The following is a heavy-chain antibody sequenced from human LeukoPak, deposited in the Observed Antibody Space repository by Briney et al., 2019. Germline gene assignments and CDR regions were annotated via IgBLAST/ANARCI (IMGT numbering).Heavy chain of an antibody. CDR1: GGSFSGYC. J-gene: IGHJ4*02. D-gene: IGHD1-26*01. V-gene: IGHV4-34*01. CDR2: INHSGST. CDR3: ASARGSYIVN. Sequence: PSETLSLTCAVYGGSFSGYCWSWIRQPPGKGLEWIGEINHSGSTNYNPSLKSRVTISVDTSKNQFSLKLSSVTAADTAVYYCASARGSYIVNWGQGTLVTVSS.